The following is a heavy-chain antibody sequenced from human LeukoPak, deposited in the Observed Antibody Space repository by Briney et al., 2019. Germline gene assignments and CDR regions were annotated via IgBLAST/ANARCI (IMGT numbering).Heavy chain of an antibody. Sequence: SETLSLTCTVSGGPISSSSYYWGWIRQPPGKGLEWIGSIYYSGSTYYNPSLKSRVTIPVDTSKNQFSLKLSSVTAADTAVYYCARPEYSSGWYQIDYWGQGTLVTVSS. CDR1: GGPISSSSYY. V-gene: IGHV4-39*01. CDR3: ARPEYSSGWYQIDY. CDR2: IYYSGST. J-gene: IGHJ4*02. D-gene: IGHD6-19*01.